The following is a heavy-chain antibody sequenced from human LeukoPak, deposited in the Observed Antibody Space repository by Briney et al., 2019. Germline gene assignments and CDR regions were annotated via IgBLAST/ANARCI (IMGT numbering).Heavy chain of an antibody. CDR2: INPNSGGT. CDR3: ARGPGFGELFYYYYGMDV. V-gene: IGHV1-2*02. CDR1: GYTFTGYY. D-gene: IGHD3-10*01. Sequence: ASVKVSCQASGYTFTGYYMHWVRQAPGQGLEWMGWINPNSGGTNYAQKFQGRVTMTRDTSISTAYMELSRLRSDDTAVYYCARGPGFGELFYYYYGMDVWGQGTTVTVSS. J-gene: IGHJ6*02.